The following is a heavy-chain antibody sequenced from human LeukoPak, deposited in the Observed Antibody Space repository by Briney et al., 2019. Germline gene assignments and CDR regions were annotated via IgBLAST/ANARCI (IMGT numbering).Heavy chain of an antibody. V-gene: IGHV3-7*03. Sequence: GGSLRLSCAASGFTFSSYWMSWVRQAPGKGLEWVANIKQDGSEKYYVDSVKGRFTISRDNSKNTLYLQMSSLRADDTAVYYCSKKGQSEDYGKPGWGQGTLVTVSS. CDR1: GFTFSSYW. CDR2: IKQDGSEK. J-gene: IGHJ4*02. CDR3: SKKGQSEDYGKPG. D-gene: IGHD4-17*01.